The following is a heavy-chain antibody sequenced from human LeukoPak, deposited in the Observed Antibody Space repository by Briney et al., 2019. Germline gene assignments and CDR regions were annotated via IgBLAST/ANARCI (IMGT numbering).Heavy chain of an antibody. Sequence: SETLSLPCTVSGGSISSYYWSWIRQPPGKGLEWIGCIYYSGSTNYNPSLKSRVTISVDTSKNQFSLKLSSVTAADTAVYYCASDIAAAGVFTFDYWGQGTLVTVSS. CDR3: ASDIAAAGVFTFDY. V-gene: IGHV4-59*01. CDR2: IYYSGST. D-gene: IGHD6-13*01. J-gene: IGHJ4*02. CDR1: GGSISSYY.